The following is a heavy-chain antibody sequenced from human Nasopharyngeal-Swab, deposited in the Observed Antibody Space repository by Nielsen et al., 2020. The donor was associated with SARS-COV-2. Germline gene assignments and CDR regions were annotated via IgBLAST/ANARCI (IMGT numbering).Heavy chain of an antibody. D-gene: IGHD1-26*01. Sequence: ASVKVSCKASGYTFTSYYMHWVRQAPGQGLEWMGIINPSGGSTSYAQKFQGRVTITRDTSTSTVYMELSSLRSEDTAVYYCARAEKLLWTKDSYYGMDVWGQGTTVTVSS. V-gene: IGHV1-46*01. J-gene: IGHJ6*02. CDR3: ARAEKLLWTKDSYYGMDV. CDR2: INPSGGST. CDR1: GYTFTSYY.